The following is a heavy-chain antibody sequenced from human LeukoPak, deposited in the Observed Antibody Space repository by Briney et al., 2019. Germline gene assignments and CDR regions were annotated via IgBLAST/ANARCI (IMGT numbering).Heavy chain of an antibody. CDR3: AKSNGYGLVDI. Sequence: LRLSCAASGFTFSDYYMNWIRQAPGKGLEWIGNIFYSGSTYYSPSLRSRVTISLDTSRNQFSLKLNSVTAADTAVYYCAKSNGYGLVDIWGQGTMVTVSS. CDR1: GFTFSDYY. V-gene: IGHV4-34*12. CDR2: IFYSGST. D-gene: IGHD3-10*01. J-gene: IGHJ3*02.